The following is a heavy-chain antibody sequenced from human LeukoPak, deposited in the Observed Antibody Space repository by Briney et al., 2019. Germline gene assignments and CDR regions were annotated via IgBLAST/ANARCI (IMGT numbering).Heavy chain of an antibody. CDR2: IYHSGST. CDR1: GYSIGSGYY. Sequence: SETLSLTCAVSGYSIGSGYYWAWIRQPPGKGLEWIGSIYHSGSTYYNPSLKSRVTISVDRSRNQFSLKMTSVTAADTAVFYCARDKYTTSSGASSEFDYWGQGTLVIVSS. D-gene: IGHD6-6*01. J-gene: IGHJ4*02. CDR3: ARDKYTTSSGASSEFDY. V-gene: IGHV4-38-2*01.